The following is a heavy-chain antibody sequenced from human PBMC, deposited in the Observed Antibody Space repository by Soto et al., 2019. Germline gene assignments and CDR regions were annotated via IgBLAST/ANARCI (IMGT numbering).Heavy chain of an antibody. CDR2: ITGDGGDT. CDR3: AKGSATSRPYYFDY. CDR1: GFTFSSYA. Sequence: SLRLSCVVSGFTFSSYAMSWVRQAPGKGLEWVSAITGDGGDTFHADSVRGRLTISRDNSRNTLCLQMDSLRAEDTALYYCAKGSATSRPYYFDYWGQGTLVTVSS. J-gene: IGHJ4*02. V-gene: IGHV3-23*01.